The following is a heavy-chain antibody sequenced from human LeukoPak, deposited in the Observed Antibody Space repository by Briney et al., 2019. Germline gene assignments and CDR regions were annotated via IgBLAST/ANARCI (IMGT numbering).Heavy chain of an antibody. CDR2: IYYSGST. D-gene: IGHD2-15*01. Sequence: SETLSLACTVSGGSISSYYWSWIRQPPGKGLEWIGYIYYSGSTNYNPSLKSRVTISVDTSKNQFSLKLSSVTAADTAVYYCARVRGSAEFHYMDVWGKGTTVTVSS. CDR3: ARVRGSAEFHYMDV. CDR1: GGSISSYY. J-gene: IGHJ6*03. V-gene: IGHV4-59*01.